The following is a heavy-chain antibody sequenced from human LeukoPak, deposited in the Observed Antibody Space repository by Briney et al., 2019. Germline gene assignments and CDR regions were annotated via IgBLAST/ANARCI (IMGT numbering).Heavy chain of an antibody. CDR2: IYYSGST. Sequence: KSSETLSLTCTVSGGSISSYYWSWIRQPPGKGLEWIGYIYYSGSTNYNPSLKSRVTISVDTSKNQFSLKLSSVTAADTAVYYCARHSFDYDFWSGYPHYMDVWGKGTTVTVSS. CDR3: ARHSFDYDFWSGYPHYMDV. J-gene: IGHJ6*03. CDR1: GGSISSYY. V-gene: IGHV4-59*01. D-gene: IGHD3-3*01.